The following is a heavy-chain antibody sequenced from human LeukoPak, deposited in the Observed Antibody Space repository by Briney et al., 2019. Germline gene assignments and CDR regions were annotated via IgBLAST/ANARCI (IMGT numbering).Heavy chain of an antibody. CDR1: GYTFNHYG. D-gene: IGHD4-17*01. J-gene: IGHJ1*01. CDR2: IIPIFGTA. V-gene: IGHV1-69*13. Sequence: SVTVSCKASGYTFNHYGISWVRQAPGQGLEWMGGIIPIFGTANYAQKFQGRVTITADESTSTAYMELSSLRSEDTAVYYCARVGSYGDSSAEYFQHWGQGTLVTVSS. CDR3: ARVGSYGDSSAEYFQH.